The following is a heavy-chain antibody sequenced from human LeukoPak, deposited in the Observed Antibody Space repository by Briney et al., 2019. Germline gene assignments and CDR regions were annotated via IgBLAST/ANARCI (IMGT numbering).Heavy chain of an antibody. V-gene: IGHV3-30-3*01. Sequence: GGSLRLSCAASGFAFSSYAMHWVRQAPGKGLEWVAVISYEGSNKYYADSVKGRFTISRDNSKNTLYLQMNSLRAEDTAVYYCARDEVLLWFGEPPGPYYYYGMDVWGQGTTVTVSS. CDR3: ARDEVLLWFGEPPGPYYYYGMDV. CDR1: GFAFSSYA. CDR2: ISYEGSNK. J-gene: IGHJ6*02. D-gene: IGHD3-10*01.